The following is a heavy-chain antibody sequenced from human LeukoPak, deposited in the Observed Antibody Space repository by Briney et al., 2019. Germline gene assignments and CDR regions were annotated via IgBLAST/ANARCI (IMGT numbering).Heavy chain of an antibody. D-gene: IGHD1-14*01. CDR1: GFTFSSYA. J-gene: IGHJ4*02. CDR2: ISGSGDST. CDR3: AARPADGRGIILPFDY. V-gene: IGHV3-23*01. Sequence: GGSLRLSCAASGFTFSSYAMSWIRQAPGKELEWVSAISGSGDSTYYADSVKGRFTISRDNSKNTLYLQMNSLRAEDTAVYYCAARPADGRGIILPFDYWGQGTLVTVSS.